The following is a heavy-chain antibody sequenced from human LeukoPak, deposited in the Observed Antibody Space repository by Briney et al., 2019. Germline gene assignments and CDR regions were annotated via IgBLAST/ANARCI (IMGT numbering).Heavy chain of an antibody. CDR3: AHHRGSLDSDTEYFQH. D-gene: IGHD3-22*01. V-gene: IGHV3-23*01. J-gene: IGHJ1*01. CDR2: ISGCGCST. Sequence: GGSLSLSCAASGFTFASYAMIWARQATGKGLVWVSAISGCGCSTFYADSVKGRFTISRDNSKSTLYLQMNSLSAEDMAVYYCAHHRGSLDSDTEYFQHWGQGTLVTVSS. CDR1: GFTFASYA.